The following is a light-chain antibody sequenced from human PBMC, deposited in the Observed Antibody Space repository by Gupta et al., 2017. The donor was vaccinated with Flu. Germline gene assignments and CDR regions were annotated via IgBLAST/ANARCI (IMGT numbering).Light chain of an antibody. CDR3: CSYAGSSTLV. J-gene: IGLJ2*01. CDR2: EVT. Sequence: SITISCTGTSIDVGSYNLVSWYQQHPGKAPKLMIYEVTKRPSGVSDRFSGSKSGNTASLTISGLQAEDEADYYCCSYAGSSTLVFGGGTKLTVL. CDR1: SIDVGSYNL. V-gene: IGLV2-23*02.